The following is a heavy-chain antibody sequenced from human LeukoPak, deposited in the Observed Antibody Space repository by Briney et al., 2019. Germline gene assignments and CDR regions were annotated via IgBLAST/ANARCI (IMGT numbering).Heavy chain of an antibody. CDR3: ARSAGWIEPQLDY. D-gene: IGHD6-13*01. CDR2: IKQDGSEK. CDR1: GFTFSSYW. V-gene: IGHV3-7*01. J-gene: IGHJ4*02. Sequence: PGGSLRLSCAASGFTFSSYWMSWVRQAPGKGLEWVANIKQDGSEKYYVDSVRGRFTISRDNAKKSLYLQMNSLRAEDTAVYYCARSAGWIEPQLDYWGQGTLVTVSS.